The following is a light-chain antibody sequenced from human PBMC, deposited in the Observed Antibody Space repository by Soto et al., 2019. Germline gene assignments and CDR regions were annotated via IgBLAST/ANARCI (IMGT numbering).Light chain of an antibody. J-gene: IGLJ1*01. CDR2: EGS. CDR1: SSDVGSYNL. V-gene: IGLV2-23*01. CDR3: CSYAGSSTYV. Sequence: QSVLTQPASVSGSPGQSITISCTGTSSDVGSYNLVSWYQQHPGKAPKLMIYEGSKRPSGVSKRFSGSKSGNTASLTISGLPAEDAADYYCCSYAGSSTYVFGTGTKVTVL.